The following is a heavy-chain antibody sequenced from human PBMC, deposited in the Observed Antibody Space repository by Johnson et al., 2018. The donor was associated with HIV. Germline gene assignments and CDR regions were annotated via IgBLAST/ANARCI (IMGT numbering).Heavy chain of an antibody. CDR2: ISYDGSNK. CDR1: GFTFSSYG. V-gene: IGHV3-30*03. J-gene: IGHJ3*02. Sequence: QVQLVESGGGLVQPGGSLRLSCAASGFTFSSYGMHWVRQAPGKGLEWVAVISYDGSNKYYADSVKGRFTISRDNSKNTLYLQMNSLRAEDTAVYYCARDWETDSSGYHDAFDIWGQGTMVTVSS. D-gene: IGHD3-22*01. CDR3: ARDWETDSSGYHDAFDI.